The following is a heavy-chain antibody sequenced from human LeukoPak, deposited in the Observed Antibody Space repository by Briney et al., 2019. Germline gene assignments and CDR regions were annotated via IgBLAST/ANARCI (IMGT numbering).Heavy chain of an antibody. CDR2: IYTSGST. CDR3: ARVGNSVDFDY. J-gene: IGHJ4*02. CDR1: GGSISSGSYY. D-gene: IGHD2/OR15-2a*01. Sequence: PSQTLSLTCTVSGGSISSGSYYWSWIRQPAGKGLEWIGRIYTSGSTNYNPSLKSRVTISVDTSKNQFSLKLSSVTAADTAVYYCARVGNSVDFDYWGQGTLVTVSS. V-gene: IGHV4-61*02.